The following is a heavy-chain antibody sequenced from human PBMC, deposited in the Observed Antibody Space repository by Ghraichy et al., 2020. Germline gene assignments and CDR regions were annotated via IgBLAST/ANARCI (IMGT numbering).Heavy chain of an antibody. CDR1: GGSISSGAYY. J-gene: IGHJ4*02. Sequence: TLSLTCTVSGGSISSGAYYWTWIRQHPGKGLEWIGYIYHSGTTYYSPSLQSRVTISLDTSKNQFSLRLSSVTAADTAVYYCATTYDSSGYSDCWGQGTLVTVSS. D-gene: IGHD3-22*01. V-gene: IGHV4-31*03. CDR3: ATTYDSSGYSDC. CDR2: IYHSGTT.